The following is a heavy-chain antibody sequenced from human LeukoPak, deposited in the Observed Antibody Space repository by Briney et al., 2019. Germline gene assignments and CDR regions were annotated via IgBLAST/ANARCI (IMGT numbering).Heavy chain of an antibody. CDR3: ARTVEHYYYYYMDV. Sequence: ASVKVSCKASGYTFTGYYMHWVRQAPGQGLEWMGWINPNSGSTNYAQKFQGRVTMTRDTSISTAYMELSRLRSDDTAVYYCARTVEHYYYYYMDVWGKGTTVTVSS. J-gene: IGHJ6*03. V-gene: IGHV1-2*02. CDR1: GYTFTGYY. CDR2: INPNSGST. D-gene: IGHD4-11*01.